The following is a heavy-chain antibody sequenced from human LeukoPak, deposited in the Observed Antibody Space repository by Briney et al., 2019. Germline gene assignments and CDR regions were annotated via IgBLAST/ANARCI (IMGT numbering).Heavy chain of an antibody. CDR3: ARGTTGTTAFFYFDY. J-gene: IGHJ4*02. CDR1: GGTFSSYT. Sequence: SVKVSCKASGGTFSSYTISWVRQAPGHGLEWMGRIIPILGIANYAQKFQGRVTITADKSTSTAYMELSSLRSEDTAVYYCARGTTGTTAFFYFDYWGQGTLVTVSS. V-gene: IGHV1-69*02. D-gene: IGHD1-7*01. CDR2: IIPILGIA.